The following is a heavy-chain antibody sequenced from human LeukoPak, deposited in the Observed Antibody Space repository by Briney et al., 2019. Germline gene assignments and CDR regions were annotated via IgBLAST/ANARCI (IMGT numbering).Heavy chain of an antibody. CDR3: ARDPPDCRSSSXRWXGWIDP. CDR1: GFTFSSFA. D-gene: IGHD2-2*01. V-gene: IGHV3-21*01. Sequence: GGSLRLSCAASGFTFSSFALHWVRQAPGKGLEWVSTISSDSGHIYYADSVKGRFTISRDNAENSLYLQINSLRAEDTAVYYCARDPPDCRSSSXRWXGWIDP. CDR2: ISSDSGHI. J-gene: IGHJ5*02.